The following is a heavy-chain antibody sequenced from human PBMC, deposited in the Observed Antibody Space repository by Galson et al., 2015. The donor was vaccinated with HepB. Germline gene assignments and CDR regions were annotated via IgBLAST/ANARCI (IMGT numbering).Heavy chain of an antibody. J-gene: IGHJ3*02. V-gene: IGHV6-1*01. Sequence: CAISGDSVSTTGGAWNWIRQSPSRGLEWLGRTYFRSRWRNDYAPPMKSRVTIDPDTAKNQFSLQLNSVTPEDTAVYYCTNERNYYASFDIWGLGTMVTVSS. CDR2: TYFRSRWRN. CDR1: GDSVSTTGGA. D-gene: IGHD3-10*01. CDR3: TNERNYYASFDI.